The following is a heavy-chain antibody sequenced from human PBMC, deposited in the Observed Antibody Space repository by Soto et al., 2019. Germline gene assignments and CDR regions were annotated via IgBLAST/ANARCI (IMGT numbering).Heavy chain of an antibody. D-gene: IGHD2-21*02. J-gene: IGHJ4*02. CDR1: GFTFSSYA. CDR2: ISGSGGST. Sequence: GGSLRLSCAASGFTFSSYAMSWVRQAPGKGLEWVSAISGSGGSTYYADSVKGRSTISRDNSKNTLYLQMNSLRAEDTAVYYCAKGDIVVVTADDYWGQGTLVTVSS. CDR3: AKGDIVVVTADDY. V-gene: IGHV3-23*01.